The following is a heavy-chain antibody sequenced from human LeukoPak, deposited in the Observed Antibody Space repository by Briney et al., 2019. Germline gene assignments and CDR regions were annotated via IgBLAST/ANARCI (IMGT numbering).Heavy chain of an antibody. D-gene: IGHD3-3*01. V-gene: IGHV3-30*18. J-gene: IGHJ3*02. CDR2: ISYDGSNK. CDR3: AKVHYDFWSGYYTAAFDI. Sequence: PGRSLRLSCAVSGFTFSSNGMHWVRKAPAKGLEWVAVISYDGSNKYYADSVKGRFTISRDNSKNTLYLQMNSLRAEDTAVYYCAKVHYDFWSGYYTAAFDIWGQGTMVTVSS. CDR1: GFTFSSNG.